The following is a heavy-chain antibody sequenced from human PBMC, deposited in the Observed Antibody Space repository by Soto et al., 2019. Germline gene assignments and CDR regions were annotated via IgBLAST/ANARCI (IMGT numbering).Heavy chain of an antibody. J-gene: IGHJ3*02. V-gene: IGHV4-59*01. CDR1: GGSLSSYY. Sequence: SETLSLTCTVSGGSLSSYYWSWIRQPPGKGLEWIGYIYYSGSSNYNPSLKSRVTISVDTSKNQFSLKLSSVTAADTAVYYCARGVPATAGVSVGAFDIWGQGTMVTVSS. CDR2: IYYSGSS. CDR3: ARGVPATAGVSVGAFDI. D-gene: IGHD2-2*01.